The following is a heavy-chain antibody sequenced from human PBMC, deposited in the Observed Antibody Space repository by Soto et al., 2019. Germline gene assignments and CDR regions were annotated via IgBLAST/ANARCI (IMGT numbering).Heavy chain of an antibody. CDR1: GGTFSSYA. V-gene: IGHV1-69*12. Sequence: QVQLVQSGAEVKKPGSSVKVSCKASGGTFSSYAISWVRQAPGQGLEWMGGIIPIFGTANYAQKFQGRVTITADESTSTAYMELSSLRSEDTAVYYCARDYYDYFWGSYPRWFDPWGQGTLVTVSS. CDR2: IIPIFGTA. D-gene: IGHD3-16*02. J-gene: IGHJ5*02. CDR3: ARDYYDYFWGSYPRWFDP.